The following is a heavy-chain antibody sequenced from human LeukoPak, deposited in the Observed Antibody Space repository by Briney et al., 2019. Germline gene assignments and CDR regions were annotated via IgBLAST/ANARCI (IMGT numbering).Heavy chain of an antibody. CDR3: ARGGYSGYHVDY. D-gene: IGHD5-12*01. V-gene: IGHV3-21*01. J-gene: IGHJ4*02. CDR2: ISSSSYI. CDR1: GFTFSSYS. Sequence: PGGSLRLSCAASGFTFSSYSMNWVRQAPGKGLEWVSSISSSSYIYYADSVKGRFTISRDNAKNSLYLQMNSLRAEDTAVYYCARGGYSGYHVDYWGQGTLVTVSS.